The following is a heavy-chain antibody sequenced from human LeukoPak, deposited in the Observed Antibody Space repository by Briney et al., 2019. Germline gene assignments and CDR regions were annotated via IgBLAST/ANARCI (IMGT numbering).Heavy chain of an antibody. J-gene: IGHJ4*02. Sequence: SETLSLTCTVSGGSISSYYWSWIRQPPGKGLEWIGFIYYSGSTHYNPSLKSRVTISVDTSKNQFSLKLSSVTAADTAVYYCARGGYFDWLLSFDYWGQGTLVTVSS. D-gene: IGHD3-9*01. CDR2: IYYSGST. CDR1: GGSISSYY. CDR3: ARGGYFDWLLSFDY. V-gene: IGHV4-59*12.